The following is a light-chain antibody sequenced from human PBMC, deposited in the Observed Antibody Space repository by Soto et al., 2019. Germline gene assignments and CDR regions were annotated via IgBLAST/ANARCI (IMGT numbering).Light chain of an antibody. CDR1: QSISRY. J-gene: IGKJ1*01. CDR3: QQSYSFWT. CDR2: AAS. Sequence: DIQMTQSTSSLSASVGDRVNITCRASQSISRYLNWYQHKPGKAPNLLIYAASSLQSGVPSRFSGSGSGTDFTLTISGLQTEEFATYYCQQSYSFWTFGQGTKVEIK. V-gene: IGKV1-39*01.